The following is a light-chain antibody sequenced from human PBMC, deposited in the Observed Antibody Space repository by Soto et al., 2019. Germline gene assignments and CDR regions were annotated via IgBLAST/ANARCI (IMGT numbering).Light chain of an antibody. V-gene: IGKV3-15*01. CDR3: QQYNNWPPWT. CDR1: QSVSSN. J-gene: IGKJ2*02. Sequence: EIVMTQSPATLSVSPGERATLSCRPSQSVSSNLAWYQQKPGQAPRLLIYGASTRATGIPARFSGSGSGTEFTLTISSLQSEDFAVYYCQQYNNWPPWTFGQGTKLEIK. CDR2: GAS.